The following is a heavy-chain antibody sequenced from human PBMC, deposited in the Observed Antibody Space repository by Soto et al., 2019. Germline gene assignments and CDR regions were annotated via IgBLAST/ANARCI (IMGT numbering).Heavy chain of an antibody. CDR1: GFTFDDYA. V-gene: IGHV3-9*01. Sequence: GGSLRLSCAASGFTFDDYAMHWVRQAPGKGLEWVSGISWNSGSIGYADSVKGRFTISRDNAKNSLYLQMNSLRAEDTALYYCAKDGGRGYSGYDRGMDVWGKGTTVTVSS. D-gene: IGHD5-12*01. CDR3: AKDGGRGYSGYDRGMDV. J-gene: IGHJ6*04. CDR2: ISWNSGSI.